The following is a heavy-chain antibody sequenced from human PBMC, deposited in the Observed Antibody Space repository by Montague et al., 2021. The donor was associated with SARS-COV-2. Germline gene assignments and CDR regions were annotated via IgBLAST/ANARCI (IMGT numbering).Heavy chain of an antibody. D-gene: IGHD2-15*01. J-gene: IGHJ6*02. CDR2: ISGSGGST. V-gene: IGHV3-23*01. Sequence: SLRLSCAASGFTLSSYAMSWVRQAPGKGLEWVSAISGSGGSTYYADSVKGRFTISRDNSKNTLYLQMNSLRAEDTAVCYCAKDYPTRDIVVVVAAISYYYGMDVWGQGTTVTVSS. CDR1: GFTLSSYA. CDR3: AKDYPTRDIVVVVAAISYYYGMDV.